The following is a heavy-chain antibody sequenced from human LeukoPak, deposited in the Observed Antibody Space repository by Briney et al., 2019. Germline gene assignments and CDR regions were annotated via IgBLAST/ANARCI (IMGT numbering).Heavy chain of an antibody. CDR2: IYYSGST. V-gene: IGHV4-31*03. CDR3: ARGYYYDSSGYYSAFDY. Sequence: PSQTLSLTCTVSGGSISNGGYYWTWIRQHPGKVLVWIGYIYYSGSTYYNPSLKSRVTISVDTSKNQFSLKLSSVTAADTAVYYWARGYYYDSSGYYSAFDYWGQGTLVTVSS. D-gene: IGHD3-22*01. CDR1: GGSISNGGYY. J-gene: IGHJ4*02.